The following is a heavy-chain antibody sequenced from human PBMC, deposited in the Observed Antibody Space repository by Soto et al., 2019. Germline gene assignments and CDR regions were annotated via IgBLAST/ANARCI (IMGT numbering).Heavy chain of an antibody. CDR1: GGTFSSYG. CDR2: IIPIFGTA. D-gene: IGHD1-26*01. CDR3: AREMRDSGSYRFDY. V-gene: IGHV1-69*13. Sequence: ASVKVSCKASGGTFSSYGISWVLQAPGQGIEWMGGIIPIFGTANYAQKFQGRVTITADESTSTAYMELSSLRSEDTAVYYCAREMRDSGSYRFDYWGQATLVTVSS. J-gene: IGHJ4*02.